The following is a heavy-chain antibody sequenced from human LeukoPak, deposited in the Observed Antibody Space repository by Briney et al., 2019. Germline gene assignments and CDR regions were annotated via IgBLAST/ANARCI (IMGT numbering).Heavy chain of an antibody. CDR1: GFTFSKYW. V-gene: IGHV3-74*01. CDR2: INTDGTVT. CDR3: ATKQWLAPPPDS. J-gene: IGHJ4*02. Sequence: GGSLRLSCAASGFTFSKYWMLWVRQAPGKGLESVSRINTDGTVTTYADSVKGRFPVSRDNADNTIFMQMNSVRDEDTAVYYCATKQWLAPPPDSWGQGTPVTVSS. D-gene: IGHD6-19*01.